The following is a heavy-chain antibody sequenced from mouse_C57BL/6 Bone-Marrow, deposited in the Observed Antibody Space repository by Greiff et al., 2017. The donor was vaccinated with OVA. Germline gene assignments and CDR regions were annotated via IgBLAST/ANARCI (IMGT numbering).Heavy chain of an antibody. D-gene: IGHD1-1*01. CDR3: ARHGPLITTRGYFDV. Sequence: EVKLVESGGDLVKPGGSLKLSCAASGFTFSSYGMSWVRQTPDKRLEWVATISSGGSYTYYPDSVKGRFTISRDNAKNTLYLQMSSLKSEDTAMYYCARHGPLITTRGYFDVWGTGTTVTVSS. V-gene: IGHV5-6*01. CDR2: ISSGGSYT. J-gene: IGHJ1*03. CDR1: GFTFSSYG.